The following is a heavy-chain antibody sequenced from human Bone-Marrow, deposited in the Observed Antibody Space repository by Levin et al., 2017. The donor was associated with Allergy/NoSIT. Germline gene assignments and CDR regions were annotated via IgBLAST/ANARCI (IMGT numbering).Heavy chain of an antibody. D-gene: IGHD6-19*01. V-gene: IGHV3-21*01. CDR2: ISSSSSHI. Sequence: GGSLRLSCAASGFTFSSYSMNWVRQAPGKGLEWVSSISSSSSHIYYADSVKGRFTISRDNAKNSLYLQMNSLRAEDTAVYYGAKSADSSGWYWFDPWGQGTLVTVSS. CDR1: GFTFSSYS. J-gene: IGHJ5*02. CDR3: AKSADSSGWYWFDP.